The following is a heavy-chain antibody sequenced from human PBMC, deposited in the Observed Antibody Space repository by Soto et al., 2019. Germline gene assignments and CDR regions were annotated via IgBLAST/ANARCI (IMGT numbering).Heavy chain of an antibody. CDR2: IYWDDDK. D-gene: IGHD3-16*01. Sequence: QITLKESGPTLVKPTQTLTLTCSFSGFSLSPGAVGVGWIRQPPGKALEWLALIYWDDDKRYTPSLRTRLTITKDTSKNQVVLTMTNVDPVDTGTYFSAHRLGVWHAFDIWGQGTMVTVSS. J-gene: IGHJ3*02. V-gene: IGHV2-5*02. CDR1: GFSLSPGAVG. CDR3: AHRLGVWHAFDI.